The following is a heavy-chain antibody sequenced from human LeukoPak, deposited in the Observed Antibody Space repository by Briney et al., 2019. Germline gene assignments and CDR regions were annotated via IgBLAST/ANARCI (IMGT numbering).Heavy chain of an antibody. J-gene: IGHJ3*02. CDR1: GFIFSNYW. CDR3: ARDLHNDEIAVAGQDAFDI. V-gene: IGHV3-7*01. D-gene: IGHD6-19*01. CDR2: IKQDGSDK. Sequence: GGSLRLSCAASGFIFSNYWMSWVRQTPGKGLEWVANIKQDGSDKYYVDSVKGRFTISRDNAKNSLYLQMNSLRAEDTAVYYCARDLHNDEIAVAGQDAFDIWGQGTMVTVSS.